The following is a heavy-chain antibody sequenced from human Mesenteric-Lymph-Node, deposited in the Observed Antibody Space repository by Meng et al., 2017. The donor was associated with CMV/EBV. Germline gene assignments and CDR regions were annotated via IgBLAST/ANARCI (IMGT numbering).Heavy chain of an antibody. CDR2: ISHSGYT. CDR1: GSYY. Sequence: GSYYWSCLLQSAGKGLEWIGYISHSGYTFYNPSLKSRLTISVDTSQNQFSLKMSSVTAADTAVYYCVRVPARGSVTSSGSYWYFDLWGRGTLVTVSS. D-gene: IGHD3-10*01. J-gene: IGHJ2*01. V-gene: IGHV4-31*02. CDR3: VRVPARGSVTSSGSYWYFDL.